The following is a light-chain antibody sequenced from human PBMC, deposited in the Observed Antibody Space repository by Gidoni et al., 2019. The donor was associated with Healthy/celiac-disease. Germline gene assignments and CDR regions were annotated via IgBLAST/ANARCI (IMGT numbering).Light chain of an antibody. CDR3: QQRSNWPRN. J-gene: IGKJ4*01. CDR2: DAS. V-gene: IGKV3-11*01. Sequence: IVLTQSPATLSLSPGERATLSCRASQSVSSYLAWYQQKPGQAPRLLIYDASNRATGIPARFSGSGSGTDFTITISSLEPEDFAVYYCQQRSNWPRNFGGGTKVEIK. CDR1: QSVSSY.